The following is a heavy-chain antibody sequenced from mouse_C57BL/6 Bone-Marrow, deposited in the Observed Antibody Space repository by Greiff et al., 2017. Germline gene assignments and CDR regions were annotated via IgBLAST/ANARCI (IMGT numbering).Heavy chain of an antibody. CDR2: IWSGGST. CDR3: ARNLLITTVVATRAMDY. Sequence: QVQLQQSGPGLVQPSQSLSITCTVSGFSLTSYGVHWVRQSPGKGLEWLGVIWSGGSTDYNAAFISRLSISKDNSKSQVFFKMNSLQADDTAIYYCARNLLITTVVATRAMDYWGQGTSVTVSS. CDR1: GFSLTSYG. J-gene: IGHJ4*01. V-gene: IGHV2-2*01. D-gene: IGHD1-1*01.